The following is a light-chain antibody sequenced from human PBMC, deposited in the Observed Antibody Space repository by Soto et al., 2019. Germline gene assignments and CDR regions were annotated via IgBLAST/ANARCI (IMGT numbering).Light chain of an antibody. V-gene: IGKV1-27*01. J-gene: IGKJ1*01. CDR1: QGISNY. CDR3: QNYNSPPRT. Sequence: DIQMTQCPSSVSASVGDRVTITCRASQGISNYLAWYQQKPGNVPKLLIYAASTLQSGVPSRFSGSGSGTDFTLTISSLHPEDVATYYCQNYNSPPRTFGQGTKVEIK. CDR2: AAS.